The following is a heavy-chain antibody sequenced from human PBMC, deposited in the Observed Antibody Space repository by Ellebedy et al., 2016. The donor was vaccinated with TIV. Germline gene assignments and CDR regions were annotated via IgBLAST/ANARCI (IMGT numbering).Heavy chain of an antibody. V-gene: IGHV4-31*11. Sequence: MPSETLSLTCAVSGGSITTTNSWSWIRQHPGKGLEWIGYIYYSGSAYYNPSLKSRVTISLDTSKNQFSLKLSSVTAADTAVYYCARGMKDSSGYFYWYFDLWGRGTLVTVSS. CDR3: ARGMKDSSGYFYWYFDL. D-gene: IGHD3-22*01. J-gene: IGHJ2*01. CDR1: GGSITTTNS. CDR2: IYYSGSA.